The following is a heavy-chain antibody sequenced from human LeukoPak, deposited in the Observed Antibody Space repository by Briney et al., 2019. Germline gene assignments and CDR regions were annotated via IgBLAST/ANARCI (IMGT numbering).Heavy chain of an antibody. J-gene: IGHJ6*03. CDR2: ISGSGNTV. V-gene: IGHV3-23*01. CDR1: AFTFSNYA. Sequence: GGSLRLSCAASAFTFSNYAMIWVRQAPGKGLEWVSAISGSGNTVHYADSVKGRFTISRDNSKSTLYLQMNSLTAEDTAVYYCAKAGGYYYYFYMDVWGKGTTVTVSS. D-gene: IGHD2-8*02. CDR3: AKAGGYYYYFYMDV.